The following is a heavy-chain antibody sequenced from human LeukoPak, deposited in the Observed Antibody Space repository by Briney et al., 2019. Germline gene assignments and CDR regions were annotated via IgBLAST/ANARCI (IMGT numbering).Heavy chain of an antibody. CDR3: ARGPYAYTSSATLGSYNWFDP. CDR2: IYPGDSHT. V-gene: IGHV5-51*01. Sequence: GESLRISCKGSGYSFPNYWIGWVRQMPGKGLEWMGIIYPGDSHTRYSPSFQDQVTISVDKSISTAYLQWSSLKASDTAMYYCARGPYAYTSSATLGSYNWFDPWGQGSLVTVSS. D-gene: IGHD2-2*02. J-gene: IGHJ5*02. CDR1: GYSFPNYW.